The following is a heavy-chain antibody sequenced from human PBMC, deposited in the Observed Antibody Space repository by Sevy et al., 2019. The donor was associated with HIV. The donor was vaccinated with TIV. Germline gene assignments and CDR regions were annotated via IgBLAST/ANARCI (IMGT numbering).Heavy chain of an antibody. D-gene: IGHD3-16*01. J-gene: IGHJ4*02. CDR3: ARDNRWGFDY. CDR1: GFMFGDYR. CDR2: IKSGSNTI. V-gene: IGHV3-48*02. Sequence: GGSLRLSCTASGFMFGDYRMNWVRQAPGKGLEWISYIKSGSNTIWYADSVKGRFTISRDNAKQSLYLQMNSLRDEDTAVYYCARDNRWGFDYWGQGTLVTVSS.